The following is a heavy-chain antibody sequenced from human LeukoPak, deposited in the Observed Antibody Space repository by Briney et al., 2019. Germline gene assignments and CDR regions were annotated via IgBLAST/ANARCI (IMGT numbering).Heavy chain of an antibody. CDR1: GFTFSSYA. D-gene: IGHD6-13*01. V-gene: IGHV3-23*01. Sequence: GGSLRLSCAASGFTFSSYAMSWVRQAPGKGLEWVSAISGSGGSTYYADSVKGRFTISRDNSKNTLYLQMNSPRAEDTAVYYCAKSGGYRAAAGQNSKQYFQHWGQGTLVTVSS. CDR3: AKSGGYRAAAGQNSKQYFQH. J-gene: IGHJ1*01. CDR2: ISGSGGST.